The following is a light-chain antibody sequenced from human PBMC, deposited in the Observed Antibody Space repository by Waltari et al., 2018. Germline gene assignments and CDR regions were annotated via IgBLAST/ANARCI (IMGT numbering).Light chain of an antibody. J-gene: IGLJ2*01. CDR1: SRDVGSYIH. CDR2: EVN. CDR3: SSYTGIRSVI. Sequence: QSALTQPPSASGSPGQSVTISCSGSSRDVGSYIHVSWYQQHPAKAPRLIIYEVNKRPSGVPDRFSGSKSGNTASLTVSGLQSEDEAVYFCSSYTGIRSVIFGGGTHLSVL. V-gene: IGLV2-8*01.